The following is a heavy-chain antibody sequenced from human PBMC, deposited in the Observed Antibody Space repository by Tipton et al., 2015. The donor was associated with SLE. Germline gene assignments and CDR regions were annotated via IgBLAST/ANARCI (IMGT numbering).Heavy chain of an antibody. CDR2: FYHRGTT. J-gene: IGHJ6*02. D-gene: IGHD2-2*01. CDR1: GHSISSGFY. V-gene: IGHV4-38-2*02. Sequence: TLSLTCSVSGHSISSGFYWGWIRQSPGKGLEWIGNFYHRGTTYYNPSLKSRVTMSIDMSKNQFSLRLISVTAADTAVYYCARGCSSSTCEPFYFFGMDVWGQGTTVTVSS. CDR3: ARGCSSSTCEPFYFFGMDV.